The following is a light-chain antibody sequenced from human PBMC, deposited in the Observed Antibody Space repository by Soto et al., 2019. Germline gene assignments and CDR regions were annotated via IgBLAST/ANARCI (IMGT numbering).Light chain of an antibody. J-gene: IGKJ4*01. Sequence: EIVLTQSPGTLSLSPGERATLSCRASQSVSSSYLAWYQQKPGQAPRLLIYGASSRATGIPDRFSGSGSGTVFTLTISRLEPEDFAVYYCQQYGSSPPLTFGGGTKVGIK. CDR3: QQYGSSPPLT. CDR2: GAS. CDR1: QSVSSSY. V-gene: IGKV3-20*01.